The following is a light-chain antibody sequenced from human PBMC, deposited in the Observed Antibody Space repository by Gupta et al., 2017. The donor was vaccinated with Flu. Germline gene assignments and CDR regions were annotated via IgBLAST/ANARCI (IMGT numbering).Light chain of an antibody. CDR3: CSNADGDSEV. CDR2: DVT. J-gene: IGLJ1*01. Sequence: QSALTQPPSASGSPGQTVTISCTGTNSDVGGYKYVAWYQQHPGKAPKVVISDVTKRPSGVPDRFSGSKSGNTASLTISGLQAEDEADYYCCSNADGDSEVFGTGTNLTVL. CDR1: NSDVGGYKY. V-gene: IGLV2-8*01.